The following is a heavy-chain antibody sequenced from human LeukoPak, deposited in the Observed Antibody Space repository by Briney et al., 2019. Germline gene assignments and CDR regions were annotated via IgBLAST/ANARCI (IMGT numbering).Heavy chain of an antibody. CDR1: GFTFSNNW. D-gene: IGHD2-15*01. CDR3: ARELPFDY. J-gene: IGHJ4*02. V-gene: IGHV3-74*01. CDR2: IRSDGCKT. Sequence: GGSVRLSCVASGFTFSNNWMHWVRQAPGKGLVWVSRIRSDGCKTNYADSVKGRFTISRDNAKNTLYLQMNSLRDEDTAVYYCARELPFDYWGQGTLVTVSS.